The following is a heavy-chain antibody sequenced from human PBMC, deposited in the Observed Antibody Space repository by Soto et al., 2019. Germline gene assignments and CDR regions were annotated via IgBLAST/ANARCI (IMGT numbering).Heavy chain of an antibody. CDR2: INPILSMS. V-gene: IGHV1-69*02. J-gene: IGHJ4*02. Sequence: QVQLVQSGADVQRPGSSVRVSCKASGDTFNFYSINWVRQAPGLGLQWMGRINPILSMSNYATRFQGRVTMTADKSTSTAYMELSSLRSEDTAMDYCATSYGSGYRAFDSWGQGALVTVSS. D-gene: IGHD3-10*01. CDR3: ATSYGSGYRAFDS. CDR1: GDTFNFYS.